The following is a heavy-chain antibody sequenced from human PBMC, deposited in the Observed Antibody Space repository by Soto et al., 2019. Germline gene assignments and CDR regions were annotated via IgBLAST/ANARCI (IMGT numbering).Heavy chain of an antibody. Sequence: SETLSLTCTVSGGSISNYYWSWIRQPPGKGLEWIAYINYSGSTNYNPSLKSRVTISVDISNNQFSLKLNSVTAADTAVYYCARDRYCSGGTCYPFLLDYRGQGILVTVSS. CDR3: ARDRYCSGGTCYPFLLDY. V-gene: IGHV4-59*01. D-gene: IGHD2-15*01. J-gene: IGHJ4*02. CDR1: GGSISNYY. CDR2: INYSGST.